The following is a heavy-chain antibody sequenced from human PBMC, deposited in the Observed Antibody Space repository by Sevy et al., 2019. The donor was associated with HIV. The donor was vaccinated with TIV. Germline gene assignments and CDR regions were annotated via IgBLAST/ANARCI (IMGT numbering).Heavy chain of an antibody. D-gene: IGHD2-8*01. CDR2: IWYDESNK. V-gene: IGHV3-33*01. Sequence: GGSLRLSCAVSGFTFSSYGMHWVRQAPGKGLEWVAGIWYDESNKYYADSVKGRFTISRDNSKNTLYLQMNSLRAEDTVVYYCARDGEYCTNGVCSWGLFDYWGQGTLVTVSS. CDR1: GFTFSSYG. J-gene: IGHJ4*02. CDR3: ARDGEYCTNGVCSWGLFDY.